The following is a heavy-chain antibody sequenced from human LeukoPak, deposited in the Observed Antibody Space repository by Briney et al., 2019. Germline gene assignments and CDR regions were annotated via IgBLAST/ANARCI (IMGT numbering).Heavy chain of an antibody. D-gene: IGHD2-2*01. J-gene: IGHJ6*04. CDR3: AREFIVVVPAAPYYYYGMDV. CDR2: INHSGST. CDR1: GGSFSGYY. V-gene: IGHV4-34*01. Sequence: SETLSLTCAVSGGSFSGYYWSWIRQPPGKGLEWIGEINHSGSTNYNPSLKSRVTISVDTSKNQFSLKLSSVTAADTAVYYCAREFIVVVPAAPYYYYGMDVWGKGTTVTVSS.